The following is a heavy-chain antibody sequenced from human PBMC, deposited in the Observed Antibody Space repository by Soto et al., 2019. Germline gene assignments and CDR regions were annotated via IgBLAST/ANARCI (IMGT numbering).Heavy chain of an antibody. CDR3: ARDLPLRSGWSGYYGMDV. Sequence: SETLSLTCTVSGCSISSYYWSWIRQPPGKGLEWIGYIYYSGSTNYNPSLKSRVTISVDTSKNQFSLQLSSVTAADTAVYYCARDLPLRSGWSGYYGMDVWGQGTTVTVSS. V-gene: IGHV4-59*01. CDR1: GCSISSYY. CDR2: IYYSGST. D-gene: IGHD6-19*01. J-gene: IGHJ6*02.